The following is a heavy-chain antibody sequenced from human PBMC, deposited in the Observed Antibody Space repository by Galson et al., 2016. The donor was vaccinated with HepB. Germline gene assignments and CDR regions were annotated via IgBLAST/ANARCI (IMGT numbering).Heavy chain of an antibody. J-gene: IGHJ2*01. CDR2: IYSDGRT. CDR3: AKNGGWYGNGYFDL. CDR1: GFTVSSNY. V-gene: IGHV3-66*01. D-gene: IGHD6-19*01. Sequence: SLRLSCAAFGFTVSSNYMSWVRQAPGKGLEWVSVIYSDGRTYYADSVKGRFTISRHNSQNTLYLQMNSLRAEDTAVYYCAKNGGWYGNGYFDLWGRGTLVTVSS.